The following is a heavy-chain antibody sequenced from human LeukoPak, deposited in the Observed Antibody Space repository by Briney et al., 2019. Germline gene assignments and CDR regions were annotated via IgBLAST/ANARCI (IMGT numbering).Heavy chain of an antibody. CDR1: GFSLTDYY. J-gene: IGHJ4*02. Sequence: GGSLRLSCTASGFSLTDYYMSWIRQAPGKGLEWVSYISSNSNLIRYADSVRGRFTISRDNSRDSVFLQMNDLRVEDTAVYYCTRTSIRGYSYGSDSWGQGTRVTVSS. CDR3: TRTSIRGYSYGSDS. D-gene: IGHD5-18*01. V-gene: IGHV3-11*04. CDR2: ISSNSNLI.